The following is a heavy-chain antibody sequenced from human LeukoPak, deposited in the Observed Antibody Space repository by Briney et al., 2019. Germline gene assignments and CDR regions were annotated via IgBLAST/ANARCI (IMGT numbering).Heavy chain of an antibody. CDR3: ARGATYGTNTWTLRWDYFDS. J-gene: IGHJ4*02. CDR1: GYTFKSYD. V-gene: IGHV1-18*01. CDR2: ISTDTGKT. Sequence: ASVKVSCKCSGYTFKSYDVTWVRQAPGQGLEWMGRISTDTGKTNYAQSLQGRVSMTTDTSTTTAYMELRSLRPDDTAVYYCARGATYGTNTWTLRWDYFDSWGQGTLVTVSS. D-gene: IGHD4-23*01.